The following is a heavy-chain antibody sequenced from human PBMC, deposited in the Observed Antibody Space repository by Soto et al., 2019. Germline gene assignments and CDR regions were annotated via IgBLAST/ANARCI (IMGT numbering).Heavy chain of an antibody. V-gene: IGHV3-48*03. CDR2: ISSSGSTI. CDR1: GFTFSSYE. J-gene: IGHJ3*02. D-gene: IGHD3-22*01. Sequence: GGSLSLSCAASGFTFSSYEMNWVRQAPGKGLEWVSYISSSGSTIYYADSVKGRFTISRDNAKNSLYLQMNSLRAEDTAVYYCARGGQMRNYYDSPEAFDIWGQGTMVTVSS. CDR3: ARGGQMRNYYDSPEAFDI.